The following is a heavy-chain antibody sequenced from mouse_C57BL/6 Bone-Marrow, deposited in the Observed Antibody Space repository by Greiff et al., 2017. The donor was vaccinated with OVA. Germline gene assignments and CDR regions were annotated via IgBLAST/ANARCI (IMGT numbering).Heavy chain of an antibody. Sequence: QVHVKQSGAELVKPGASVKLSCKASGYTFTSYWMHWVKQRPGQGLEWIGMIHPNSGSTNYNEKFKSKATLTVDKSSSTAYMQLSSLTSEDSAVYYCARSGRFDYWGQGTTLTVSS. J-gene: IGHJ2*01. CDR3: ARSGRFDY. CDR1: GYTFTSYW. D-gene: IGHD3-1*01. CDR2: IHPNSGST. V-gene: IGHV1-64*01.